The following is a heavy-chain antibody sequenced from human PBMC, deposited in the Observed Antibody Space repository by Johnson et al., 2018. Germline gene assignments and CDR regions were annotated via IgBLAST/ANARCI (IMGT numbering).Heavy chain of an antibody. CDR2: IWYDGSNK. Sequence: QPGRYLRLSCAASGFTFSNYGMHWVRQAPGKGLEWVAVIWYDGSNKDYADSVKGRFTISRDNSKNTLYLQMNSLRAEDTAVYYCAREGGAGAGTGAFESWCQGTRVTVSS. CDR3: AREGGAGAGTGAFES. D-gene: IGHD6-19*01. J-gene: IGHJ3*02. V-gene: IGHV3-33*01. CDR1: GFTFSNYG.